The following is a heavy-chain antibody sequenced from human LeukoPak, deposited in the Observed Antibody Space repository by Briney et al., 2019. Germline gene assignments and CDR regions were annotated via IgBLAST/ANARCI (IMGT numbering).Heavy chain of an antibody. D-gene: IGHD2-2*01. CDR1: GGTFSSYA. CDR3: ARNAGYCSSTSCRWFDP. V-gene: IGHV1-69*13. J-gene: IGHJ5*02. CDR2: IIPIFGTA. Sequence: SVKVSCKASGGTFSSYAISWVRQAPGQGLEWMGGIIPIFGTANYAQKFQGRVTITADESTSTAYMELSSLRSEDTAVYYCARNAGYCSSTSCRWFDPWGQGTLVTVSS.